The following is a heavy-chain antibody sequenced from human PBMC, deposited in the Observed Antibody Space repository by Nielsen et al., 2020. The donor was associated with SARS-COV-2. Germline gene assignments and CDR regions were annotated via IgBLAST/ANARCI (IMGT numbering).Heavy chain of an antibody. CDR1: GFTFSSYA. CDR3: ARPAHGAGVWFGELGAFDI. Sequence: GESLKISCAASGFTFSSYAMHWVRQAPGKGLEWVAVISYDGSNKYYADSVKGRFTISRDNSKNTLYLQMNSLRAEDTAVYYCARPAHGAGVWFGELGAFDIWGQGTMVTVSS. D-gene: IGHD3-10*01. J-gene: IGHJ3*02. CDR2: ISYDGSNK. V-gene: IGHV3-30*04.